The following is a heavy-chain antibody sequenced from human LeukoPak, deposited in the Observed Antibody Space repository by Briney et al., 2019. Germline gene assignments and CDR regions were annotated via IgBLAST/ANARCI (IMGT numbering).Heavy chain of an antibody. D-gene: IGHD3-10*01. CDR3: AKDSSPGELFNWLDP. J-gene: IGHJ5*02. CDR1: GFTFSSYG. V-gene: IGHV3-30*18. Sequence: PGGSLRLSCAVSGFTFSSYGMHWVRQAPGKGLEWVAVVSYDGSNKYSADSVKGRFTISRDNSKNTLYLQMNSLRAEDTAIYYCAKDSSPGELFNWLDPWGQGTLVAVSS. CDR2: VSYDGSNK.